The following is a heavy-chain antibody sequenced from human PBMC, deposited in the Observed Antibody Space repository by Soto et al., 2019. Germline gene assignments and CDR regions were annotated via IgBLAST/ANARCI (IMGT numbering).Heavy chain of an antibody. V-gene: IGHV3-23*01. D-gene: IGHD1-1*01. CDR3: AKEPPRKGYADY. J-gene: IGHJ4*02. CDR1: GFTFRSFA. Sequence: EVQLLESGGGLVQPWGSLRLSCAASGFTFRSFAMSWVPQAPGKGPEWVAAASDIEGRTYYADSVKGRFTISRDNSKNTVYLQMNSLRAEDTAIYYCAKEPPRKGYADYWGQGTQVTVSS. CDR2: ASDIEGRT.